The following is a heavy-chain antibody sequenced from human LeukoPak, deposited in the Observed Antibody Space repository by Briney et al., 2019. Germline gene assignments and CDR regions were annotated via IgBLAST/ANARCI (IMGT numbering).Heavy chain of an antibody. V-gene: IGHV1-8*01. CDR3: ASNIAAAGDFDY. CDR1: GYTFTSYD. D-gene: IGHD6-13*01. J-gene: IGHJ4*02. CDR2: MNPNSGNT. Sequence: GASVKVSCKASGYTFTSYDINWVRQATGQGLEWMGWMNPNSGNTGYAQKFQGRVTMTRNTSISTAYMELSSLRSEDTAVYYCASNIAAAGDFDYWGQGTLVTVSS.